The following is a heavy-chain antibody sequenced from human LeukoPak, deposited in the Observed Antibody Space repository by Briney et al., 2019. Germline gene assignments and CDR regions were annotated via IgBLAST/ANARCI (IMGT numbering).Heavy chain of an antibody. CDR2: ISSSGSTI. Sequence: PGGSLRLSCAASGFTFSSYEMNWVRQAPGKVLERISYISSSGSTIYYADSVKGRFTISRDNAKNSLYLQMNSLRAEDTAVYYCAKGPRYNILTGYYKSHFFDYWGQGTLVTVSS. D-gene: IGHD3-9*01. CDR1: GFTFSSYE. J-gene: IGHJ4*02. CDR3: AKGPRYNILTGYYKSHFFDY. V-gene: IGHV3-48*03.